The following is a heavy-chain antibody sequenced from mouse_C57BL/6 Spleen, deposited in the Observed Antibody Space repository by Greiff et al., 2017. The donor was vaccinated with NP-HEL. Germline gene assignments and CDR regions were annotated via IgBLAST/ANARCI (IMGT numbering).Heavy chain of an antibody. CDR3: AMVSNCGEFAY. CDR2: IYPRSGNT. V-gene: IGHV1-81*01. CDR1: GYTFTSYG. Sequence: VQLQQSGAELARPGASVKLSCKASGYTFTSYGISWVKQRTGQGLEWIGEIYPRSGNTYYNEKFKGKATLTADKSSSTAYMELRTLTSEDTAVYFCAMVSNCGEFAYWGQGTLVTVSA. D-gene: IGHD2-5*01. J-gene: IGHJ3*01.